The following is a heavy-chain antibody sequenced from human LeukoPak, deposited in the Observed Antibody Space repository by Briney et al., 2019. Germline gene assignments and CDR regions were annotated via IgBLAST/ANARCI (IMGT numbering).Heavy chain of an antibody. J-gene: IGHJ5*02. Sequence: SETLSLTCTVSGGSISSYYWSWIRQPPGKGLEWIGYIYYSGSTNYNPSLKSRVTISLDTSKNQFSLKLSSVTAADTAVYYCARDAIVGATNWFDPWGQGTLVTVSS. V-gene: IGHV4-59*01. CDR1: GGSISSYY. CDR2: IYYSGST. CDR3: ARDAIVGATNWFDP. D-gene: IGHD1-26*01.